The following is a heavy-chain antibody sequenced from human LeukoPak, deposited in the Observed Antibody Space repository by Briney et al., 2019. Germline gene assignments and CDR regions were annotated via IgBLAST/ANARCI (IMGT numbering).Heavy chain of an antibody. CDR3: ARDRSGYDFGY. CDR1: GYTFTGYH. V-gene: IGHV1-46*01. Sequence: ASVKVSCKASGYTFTGYHMHWVRQAPGQGLEWMGIINPSGGSTSYAQKFQGRVTMTRDMSTSTVYMELSSLRSEDTAVYYCARDRSGYDFGYWGQGTLVTVSS. J-gene: IGHJ4*02. D-gene: IGHD5-12*01. CDR2: INPSGGST.